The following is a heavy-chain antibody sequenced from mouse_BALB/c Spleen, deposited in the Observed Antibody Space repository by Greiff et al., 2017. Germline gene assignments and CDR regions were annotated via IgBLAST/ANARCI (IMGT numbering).Heavy chain of an antibody. CDR3: ARSGYDVYYAMDY. Sequence: QVQLKESGPGLVQPSQSLSITCTVSGFSLTSYGVHWVRQSPGKGLEWLGVIWSGGSTDYNAAFISRLSISKDNSKSQVFFKMNSLQANDTAIYYCARSGYDVYYAMDYWGQGTSVTVSS. J-gene: IGHJ4*01. V-gene: IGHV2-2*02. D-gene: IGHD2-14*01. CDR1: GFSLTSYG. CDR2: IWSGGST.